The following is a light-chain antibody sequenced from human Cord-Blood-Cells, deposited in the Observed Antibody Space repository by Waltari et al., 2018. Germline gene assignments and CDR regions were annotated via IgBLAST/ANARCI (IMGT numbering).Light chain of an antibody. Sequence: SYELTQPPSVSVSLGQLARITCSGEALPKKYAYWYQQKPGQFPVLVINKDGERHSGIPERFSGSSSGTIVTLTISGVQAEDEADYYCLSADSIGTYVVFGGGTKLTVL. J-gene: IGLJ2*01. V-gene: IGLV3-16*01. CDR1: ALPKKY. CDR3: LSADSIGTYVV. CDR2: KDG.